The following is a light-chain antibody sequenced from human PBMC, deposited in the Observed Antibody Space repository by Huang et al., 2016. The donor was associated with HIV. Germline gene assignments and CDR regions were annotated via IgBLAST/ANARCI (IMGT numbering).Light chain of an antibody. CDR1: QGISSY. CDR2: KSS. V-gene: IGKV1-5*03. J-gene: IGKJ1*01. CDR3: QQYSTYSWT. Sequence: IQLTQSPSSLSPSVGDRVTITCRASQGISSYLAWFQQKPGKAPNLLIYKSSNLKTGAPSRFSGRGSGTEFTLTISSLQPDDFATYFCQQYSTYSWTFGQGTKVEL.